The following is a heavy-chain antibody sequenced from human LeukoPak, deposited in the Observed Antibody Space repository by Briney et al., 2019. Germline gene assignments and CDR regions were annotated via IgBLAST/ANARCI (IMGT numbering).Heavy chain of an antibody. CDR2: INHSGST. CDR1: GGSFSGYY. Sequence: PSETLSLTCAVYGGSFSGYYWSWIRQPPGKGLEWIGEINHSGSTNYNPPLKSRVTISVDTSKNQFSLKLSSVTAADTAVYYCARVEHIVVVTAIQNWFDPWGQGTLVTVSS. V-gene: IGHV4-34*01. CDR3: ARVEHIVVVTAIQNWFDP. D-gene: IGHD2-21*02. J-gene: IGHJ5*02.